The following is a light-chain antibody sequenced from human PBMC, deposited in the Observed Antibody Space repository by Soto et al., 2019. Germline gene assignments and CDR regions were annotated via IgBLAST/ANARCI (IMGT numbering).Light chain of an antibody. CDR1: QTISSY. Sequence: DIHMTQSTSSLCASVGDSVTITCWASQTISSYLNWYQQMPGKAPKLLIFGVSTLQSGVPSRFSGSGSGPDITLTNGRLQSEDFKTFFGQQSYSAPPWTFSQGTTEEI. CDR3: QQSYSAPPWT. CDR2: GVS. J-gene: IGKJ1*01. V-gene: IGKV1-39*01.